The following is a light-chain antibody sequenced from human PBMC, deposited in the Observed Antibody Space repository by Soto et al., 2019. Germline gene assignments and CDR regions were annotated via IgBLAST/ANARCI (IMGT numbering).Light chain of an antibody. Sequence: SYELTQPPSVSVSPGQTASITCSGDKLGDKYACWYQQKPGQSPVLVIYQDSKRPSGIPERFSGSNSGNTATLTISGTQANDEADYYCQAWDSSTARVVFSRGTKLTVL. J-gene: IGLJ2*01. CDR1: KLGDKY. CDR3: QAWDSSTARVV. V-gene: IGLV3-1*01. CDR2: QDS.